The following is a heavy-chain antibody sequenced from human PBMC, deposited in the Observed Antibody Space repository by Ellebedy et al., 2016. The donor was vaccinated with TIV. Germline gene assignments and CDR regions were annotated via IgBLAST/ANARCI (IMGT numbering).Heavy chain of an antibody. J-gene: IGHJ2*01. V-gene: IGHV1-3*01. CDR3: ARGSPGWLRFRKFDL. CDR1: GYTFTSYA. Sequence: ASVKVSCKASGYTFTSYAMHWVRQAPGQRLEWMGWINAGNGNTKYSQKLQGRVTMTTDTSTSTAYMELRSLRSDDTAVYYCARGSPGWLRFRKFDLWGRGTLVTVSS. D-gene: IGHD5-12*01. CDR2: INAGNGNT.